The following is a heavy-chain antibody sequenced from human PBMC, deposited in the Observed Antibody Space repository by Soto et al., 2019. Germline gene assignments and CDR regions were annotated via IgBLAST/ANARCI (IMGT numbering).Heavy chain of an antibody. V-gene: IGHV4-39*01. CDR1: GASITSTTYF. J-gene: IGHJ4*02. Sequence: QLQLHESGPGLVKPSETLSLTCSLSGASITSTTYFWAWVRQPPGKGLEWVGSISYIGKTHYNPSLKGRTTIYVDRSRNQFSLQLSSVTAADTAVYYCAKNLPSTGRFDSWGQGTVVTVSS. D-gene: IGHD2-2*01. CDR3: AKNLPSTGRFDS. CDR2: ISYIGKT.